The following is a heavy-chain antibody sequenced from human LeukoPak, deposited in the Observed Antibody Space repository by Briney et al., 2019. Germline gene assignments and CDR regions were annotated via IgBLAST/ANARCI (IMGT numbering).Heavy chain of an antibody. J-gene: IGHJ4*02. CDR1: GFTFSSYG. CDR2: IRYDGSNK. Sequence: GSLRLSCAASGFTFSSYGMHWVRQAPGKGLEWVAFIRYDGSNKYYADSVKGRFTISRDNSKNTLYLQMNSLRAEDTAVYYCAKDLWDSSSSEYWGQGTLVTVSS. CDR3: AKDLWDSSSSEY. D-gene: IGHD6-6*01. V-gene: IGHV3-30*02.